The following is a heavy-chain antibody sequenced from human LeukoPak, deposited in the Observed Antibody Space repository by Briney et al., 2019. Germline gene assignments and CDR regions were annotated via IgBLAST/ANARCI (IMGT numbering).Heavy chain of an antibody. D-gene: IGHD1-26*01. CDR3: ARATWDPNYYYYMDV. CDR2: ISSSSIYI. CDR1: GFTFSTYS. V-gene: IGHV3-21*01. J-gene: IGHJ6*03. Sequence: PGGSLRLSCAASGFTFSTYSMNWVRQAPGKGLEWVSSISSSSIYIYHADSVKGRFTISRDNAKKSLYLQMNSLRAEDTAVYYCARATWDPNYYYYMDVWGKGTTVTISS.